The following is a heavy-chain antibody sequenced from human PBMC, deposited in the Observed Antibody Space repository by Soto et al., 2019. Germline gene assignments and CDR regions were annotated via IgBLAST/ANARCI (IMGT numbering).Heavy chain of an antibody. D-gene: IGHD3-22*01. Sequence: QVTLKESGPVLVKPTETLTLTCTVSGFSLSNARMGVSWIRQPPGTALEWLAHILSNDEKSYSTSLKSRLTISKDTSKSQVVLTMTNMDPVDTATYYCARIHFGYDSSGYYDYWGQGTLVTVSS. CDR3: ARIHFGYDSSGYYDY. J-gene: IGHJ4*02. V-gene: IGHV2-26*01. CDR2: ILSNDEK. CDR1: GFSLSNARMG.